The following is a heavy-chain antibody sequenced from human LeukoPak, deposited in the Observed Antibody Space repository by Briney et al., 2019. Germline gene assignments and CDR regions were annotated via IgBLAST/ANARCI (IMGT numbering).Heavy chain of an antibody. CDR1: GWSFSSYW. V-gene: IGHV3-7*03. CDR3: AGEPRQLAY. Sequence: PGGSLRLSCAVSGWSFSSYWMSWVRQVPGKGLEWVSSINEVGSDTRYADSVRGRLTISRDNAKNSLYLQMNSLTVEDTATYYCAGEPRQLAYWGQGTLVTVSS. CDR2: INEVGSDT. D-gene: IGHD6-6*01. J-gene: IGHJ4*02.